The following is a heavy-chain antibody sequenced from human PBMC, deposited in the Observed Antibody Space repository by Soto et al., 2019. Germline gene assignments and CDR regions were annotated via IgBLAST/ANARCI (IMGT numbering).Heavy chain of an antibody. CDR3: VWSPGWYKIDA. D-gene: IGHD6-19*01. J-gene: IGHJ5*02. V-gene: IGHV4-4*02. CDR2: MLHSGST. Sequence: QLQLQESGPGLVKPSGTLSLTCAVSGDSVISNWWWGWVRQSPGKGVEWIAVMLHSGSTNYSPSLGDPVTLAGDKTQFPFSLTSISVTAAAADLYFCVWSPGWYKIDAWGQGIMVTVSS. CDR1: GDSVISNWW.